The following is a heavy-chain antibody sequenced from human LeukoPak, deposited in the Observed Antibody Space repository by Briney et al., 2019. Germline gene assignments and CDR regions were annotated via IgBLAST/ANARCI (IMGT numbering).Heavy chain of an antibody. J-gene: IGHJ4*02. CDR2: ISSSGSTI. V-gene: IGHV3-11*01. CDR3: AKTAVGASGHLTKDY. CDR1: GFTFSDYY. Sequence: PAGSLRLSCAASGFTFSDYYMSWIRQAPGKGLEWVSYISSSGSTIYYADSVKGRFTTSRDNAKNSLYLQMNSLTAEDTAVYYCAKTAVGASGHLTKDYWGQGTLVTVSS. D-gene: IGHD6-25*01.